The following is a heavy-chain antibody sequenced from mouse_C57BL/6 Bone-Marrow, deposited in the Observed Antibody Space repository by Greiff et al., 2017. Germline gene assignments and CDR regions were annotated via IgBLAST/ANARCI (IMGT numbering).Heavy chain of an antibody. CDR3: ARGGYDYDYYYFDY. CDR2: IDPSDSYT. D-gene: IGHD2-4*01. J-gene: IGHJ2*01. Sequence: QVQLKQPGAELVMPGASVKLSCKASGYTFTSYWMHWVKQRPGQGLEWIGEIDPSDSYTNYNQKFKGKSTLTVDKSSSTAYMQLSSLTSEDSAVYYCARGGYDYDYYYFDYWGQGATLTVSS. CDR1: GYTFTSYW. V-gene: IGHV1-69*01.